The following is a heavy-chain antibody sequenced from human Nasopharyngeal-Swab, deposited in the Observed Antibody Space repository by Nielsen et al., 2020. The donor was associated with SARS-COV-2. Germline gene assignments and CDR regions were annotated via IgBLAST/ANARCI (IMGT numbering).Heavy chain of an antibody. CDR1: GFTFSSYA. CDR2: ISGSGGST. V-gene: IGHV3-23*01. Sequence: GGSLRLSCAASGFTFSSYAMSWVRQAPGKGLEWVSAISGSGGSTYYADSVKGRFTISRDNSKNTLYLQMNSLGAEDTAVYYCAKDHCSGGSCYSRRVPYYYYMDVWGKGTTVTVSS. J-gene: IGHJ6*03. D-gene: IGHD2-15*01. CDR3: AKDHCSGGSCYSRRVPYYYYMDV.